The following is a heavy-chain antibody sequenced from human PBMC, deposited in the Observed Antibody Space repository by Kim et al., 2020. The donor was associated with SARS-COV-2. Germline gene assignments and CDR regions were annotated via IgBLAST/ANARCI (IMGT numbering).Heavy chain of an antibody. Sequence: VKGRFTISRDDSKNTLYLQMNSLKTEDTAVYYCTTALGYCSGGSCYTTDYWGQGTLVTVSS. J-gene: IGHJ4*02. D-gene: IGHD2-15*01. V-gene: IGHV3-15*01. CDR3: TTALGYCSGGSCYTTDY.